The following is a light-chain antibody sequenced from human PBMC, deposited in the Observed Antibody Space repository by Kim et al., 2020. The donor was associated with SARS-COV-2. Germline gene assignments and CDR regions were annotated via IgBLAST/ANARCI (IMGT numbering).Light chain of an antibody. CDR3: QSYNSAPWT. CDR1: QDISHY. V-gene: IGKV1-27*01. J-gene: IGKJ1*01. Sequence: DIQMTQSLPSLSASVGDRVTITCRASQDISHYLVWFQHKPGKAPKLLIYAASALHSEVPSRFSGSGAGTDFTLTISSLQPEDVATYYCQSYNSAPWTFGQGTKLEI. CDR2: AAS.